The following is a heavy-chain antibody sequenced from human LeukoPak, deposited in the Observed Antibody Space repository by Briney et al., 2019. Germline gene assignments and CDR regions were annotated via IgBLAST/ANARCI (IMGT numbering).Heavy chain of an antibody. CDR3: ARFIASPGPDAFDI. CDR2: ISSSSSYI. V-gene: IGHV3-21*01. CDR1: RFTFSSYS. D-gene: IGHD6-13*01. Sequence: GGSLRLSCAASRFTFSSYSMNWVRQAPGKGLEWVSSISSSSSYIYYADSVKGRFTISRDNAKNSLYLQMNSLRADETAVYFCARFIASPGPDAFDIWGQGTLVTVSS. J-gene: IGHJ3*02.